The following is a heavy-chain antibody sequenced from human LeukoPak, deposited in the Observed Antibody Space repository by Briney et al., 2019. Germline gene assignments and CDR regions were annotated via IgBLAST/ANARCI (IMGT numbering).Heavy chain of an antibody. V-gene: IGHV4-34*12. Sequence: SETLSLTCGVYGGSFSGYYWTWIRQSPGMGLEWIGEIIHSGRTNYNPSLTSRVSISVDTSKNQFSLELSSVTAADTAVYYCARPSTSGSYYYWSQGILVTVSS. D-gene: IGHD1-26*01. CDR1: GGSFSGYY. J-gene: IGHJ4*02. CDR3: ARPSTSGSYYY. CDR2: IIHSGRT.